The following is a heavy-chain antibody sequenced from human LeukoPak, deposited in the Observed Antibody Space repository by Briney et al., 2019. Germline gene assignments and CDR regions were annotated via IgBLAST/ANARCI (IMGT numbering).Heavy chain of an antibody. J-gene: IGHJ4*02. V-gene: IGHV3-21*01. CDR2: ISSSSSYI. D-gene: IGHD2-2*01. CDR1: GFTFSSYA. Sequence: GGSLRLSCAASGFTFSSYAMSWVRQAPGKGLEWVSSISSSSSYIYYADSVKGRFTIPRDNAKNSLYLQMNSLRAEDTAVYYCASHQLLERRIDYWGQGTLVTVSS. CDR3: ASHQLLERRIDY.